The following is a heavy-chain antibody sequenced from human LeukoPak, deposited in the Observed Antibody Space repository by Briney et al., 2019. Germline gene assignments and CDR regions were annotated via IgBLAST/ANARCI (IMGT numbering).Heavy chain of an antibody. CDR2: ISSRSSYI. J-gene: IGHJ3*02. D-gene: IGHD6-19*01. CDR3: ARWGSVAGRDAFDI. V-gene: IGHV3-21*01. CDR1: GFTFSSYS. Sequence: GGSLRLSCAASGFTFSSYSMNWVRQAPGKGLEWVSSISSRSSYIYYADSVKGRFTISRDNAKNSLYLQMNSPRAEDTAVYYCARWGSVAGRDAFDIWGQGTMVTVSS.